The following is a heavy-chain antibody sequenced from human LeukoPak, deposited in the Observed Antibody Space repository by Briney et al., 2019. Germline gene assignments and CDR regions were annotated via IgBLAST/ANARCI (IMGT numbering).Heavy chain of an antibody. V-gene: IGHV4-59*08. CDR3: ARHGDLYSSNWLYYFDN. Sequence: SETLSLTCTVSGGSISTYYWSWIRQPPGKGLEWIGYIYYSGSTNYKSSLKSRVTISVDTSKNQFSLKLSSVTAADTAVYYCARHGDLYSSNWLYYFDNWGQETLVTVSS. CDR2: IYYSGST. CDR1: GGSISTYY. J-gene: IGHJ4*02. D-gene: IGHD6-13*01.